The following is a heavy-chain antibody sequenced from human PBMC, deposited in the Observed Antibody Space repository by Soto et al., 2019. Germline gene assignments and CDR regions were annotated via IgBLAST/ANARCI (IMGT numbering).Heavy chain of an antibody. CDR1: GGSISSGGYY. J-gene: IGHJ3*02. CDR3: ARATPKSVITFGGVIATDAFDI. V-gene: IGHV4-31*03. Sequence: SETLSLTCTVSGGSISSGGYYWSWIRQHPGKGLEWIGYIYYSGSTYYNPSLKSRVTISVDTSKNQFSLKLSSVTAADTAVYYCARATPKSVITFGGVIATDAFDIWGQGTMVTVSS. CDR2: IYYSGST. D-gene: IGHD3-16*02.